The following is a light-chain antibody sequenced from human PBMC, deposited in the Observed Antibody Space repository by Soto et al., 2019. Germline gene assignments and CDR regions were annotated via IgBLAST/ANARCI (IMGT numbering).Light chain of an antibody. CDR1: RSNIGSNS. V-gene: IGLV1-44*01. CDR2: SND. CDR3: AAWDDSLNGVV. Sequence: QSVLTQPPSASGTPGQRVTISCSGSRSNIGSNSVNWYHQLPGTAPKLLIYSNDQRPSGVPDRFSGSKSGASASLPIRGLQSEDEADYYCAAWDDSLNGVVFGGGTKLTVL. J-gene: IGLJ2*01.